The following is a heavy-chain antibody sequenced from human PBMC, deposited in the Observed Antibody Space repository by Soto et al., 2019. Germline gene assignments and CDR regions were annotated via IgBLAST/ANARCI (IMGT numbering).Heavy chain of an antibody. CDR1: GFTFNSYW. J-gene: IGHJ4*02. CDR3: AKLNLFVFAAAGRGPFDY. Sequence: GGSLRLSCAASGFTFNSYWIHWVRQAPGEGLEWVSAVSGSGGNTYYADSVQGRFTISRDNSKNMLNLQMDSLRAEDTAVYYCAKLNLFVFAAAGRGPFDYWGQGTLVTVSS. V-gene: IGHV3-23*01. CDR2: VSGSGGNT. D-gene: IGHD6-13*01.